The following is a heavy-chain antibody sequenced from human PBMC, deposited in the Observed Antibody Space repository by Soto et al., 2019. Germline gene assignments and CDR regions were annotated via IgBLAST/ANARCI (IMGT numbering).Heavy chain of an antibody. V-gene: IGHV1-69*02. D-gene: IGHD6-13*01. CDR1: GGTFSSYT. CDR2: IIPILGIA. Sequence: SVKVSCKASGGTFSSYTISWVRQAPGQGLEWMGRIIPILGIANYAQKFQGRVTITADKSTSTAYMELSSLRSEDTAVYYCATPPGYSSSADFGAFDIWGQGTMVTVSS. CDR3: ATPPGYSSSADFGAFDI. J-gene: IGHJ3*02.